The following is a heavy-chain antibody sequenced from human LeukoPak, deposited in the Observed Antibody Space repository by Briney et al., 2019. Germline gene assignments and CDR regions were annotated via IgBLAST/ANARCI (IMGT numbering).Heavy chain of an antibody. D-gene: IGHD2-2*01. CDR1: GFTFSSYA. J-gene: IGHJ4*02. CDR3: AKLQTAVVPAATLGFDS. V-gene: IGHV3-23*01. Sequence: GGSLRLSCAASGFTFSSYAMSWVRQAPGKGLEWVSAIGRSGANSYYATSVKGRFSVSRDNTKNTFHLRMNSLRAEDTAIYYCAKLQTAVVPAATLGFDSWGQGTLVTVSS. CDR2: IGRSGANS.